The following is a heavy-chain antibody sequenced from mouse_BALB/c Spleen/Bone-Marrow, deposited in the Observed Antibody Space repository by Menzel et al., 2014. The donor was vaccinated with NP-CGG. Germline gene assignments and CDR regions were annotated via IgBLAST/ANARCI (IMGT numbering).Heavy chain of an antibody. V-gene: IGHV1-69*02. J-gene: IGHJ4*01. D-gene: IGHD2-5*01. CDR3: IRYSNSHYYAMDY. Sequence: VQVVESGAELVRPGASVKLSCRASGYTFTSYWINWVKQRPGQGLEWIGNIYPSDSYTNYNQRFKDKATLTVDKSSSTAYMQLSSPTSEDSAVYYCIRYSNSHYYAMDYWGQGTSVTVSS. CDR2: IYPSDSYT. CDR1: GYTFTSYW.